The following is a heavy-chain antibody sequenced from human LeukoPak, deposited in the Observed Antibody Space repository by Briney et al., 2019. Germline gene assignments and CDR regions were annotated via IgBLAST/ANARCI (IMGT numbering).Heavy chain of an antibody. V-gene: IGHV3-23*01. CDR2: ISDSGGST. J-gene: IGHJ4*02. CDR3: ARGRRSSCYSGVDS. CDR1: GFTFRTYA. D-gene: IGHD2-2*02. Sequence: GGSLRLSCATSGFTFRTYAMSWVRQAPGKGLEWVSSISDSGGSTYYADSVKGRFTISRDNSKNTLYLQMSSLGAEDTAVYYCARGRRSSCYSGVDSWGQGTLVTVSS.